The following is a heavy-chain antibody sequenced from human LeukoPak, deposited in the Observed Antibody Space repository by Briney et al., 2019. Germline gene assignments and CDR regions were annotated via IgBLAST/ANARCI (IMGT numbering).Heavy chain of an antibody. CDR1: GYTFTSYD. J-gene: IGHJ4*02. Sequence: GASVKVSCKASGYTFTSYDINWVRQATGQGLEWMGWMNPNSGNTGYAQKFQGRVTMTRNTSISTAYMELSSLRAEDAAVYYCARGLHGIATAGRPLDYWGQGTPVTVSS. D-gene: IGHD6-13*01. V-gene: IGHV1-8*01. CDR2: MNPNSGNT. CDR3: ARGLHGIATAGRPLDY.